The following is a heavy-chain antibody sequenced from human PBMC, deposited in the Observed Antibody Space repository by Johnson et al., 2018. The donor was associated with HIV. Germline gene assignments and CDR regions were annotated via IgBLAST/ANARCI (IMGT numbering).Heavy chain of an antibody. Sequence: QVYLVESGGGFVQPGRSLRLSCAASGFIFSSYVMYWVRQAPGKGLEWVAVISYDGSNKSYADSVGGRFTISRDNYKNTLYLQMNSLRDEDTAVYYCARDLFSAAAGTRNAFDIWGQGTMVTVSS. V-gene: IGHV3-30*03. CDR2: ISYDGSNK. CDR3: ARDLFSAAAGTRNAFDI. CDR1: GFIFSSYV. D-gene: IGHD6-13*01. J-gene: IGHJ3*02.